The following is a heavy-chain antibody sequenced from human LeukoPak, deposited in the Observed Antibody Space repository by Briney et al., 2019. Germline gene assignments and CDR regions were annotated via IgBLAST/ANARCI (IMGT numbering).Heavy chain of an antibody. J-gene: IGHJ4*02. CDR2: ISSSSSYI. Sequence: GGSLRLSCAASGFTFSSYSMNWVRQAPGKGLEWVSSISSSSSYIYYADPVKGRFTISRDNAKNSLYLQMNSLRAEDTAVYYCASFTATRYYDSSGYYGWGQGTLVTVSS. V-gene: IGHV3-21*01. CDR1: GFTFSSYS. D-gene: IGHD3-22*01. CDR3: ASFTATRYYDSSGYYG.